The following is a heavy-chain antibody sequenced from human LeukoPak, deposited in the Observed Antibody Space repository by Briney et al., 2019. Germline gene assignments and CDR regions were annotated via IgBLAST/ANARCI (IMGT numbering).Heavy chain of an antibody. J-gene: IGHJ3*02. V-gene: IGHV1-8*01. D-gene: IGHD3-22*01. CDR1: GYTFTSYD. CDR2: MNPNSGNT. Sequence: GASVKVSCKASGYTFTSYDINWVRQATGQGLEWMGWMNPNSGNTGYAQKFQGRVTMTRNTSISTAYMELSSLRSEDTAVYYCATVTLYYYDSSGWAAFDIWGQGTMVTVSS. CDR3: ATVTLYYYDSSGWAAFDI.